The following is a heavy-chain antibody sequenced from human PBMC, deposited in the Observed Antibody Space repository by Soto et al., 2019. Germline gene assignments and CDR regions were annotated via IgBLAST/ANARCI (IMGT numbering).Heavy chain of an antibody. Sequence: SETLSLTCTVSGGSISSSSYYWGWIRQPPGKGLEWIGSIYYSGSTYYNPSLKNRVNISVDTSKNQFSLKLSSVTAADTAVYYCARYGDYDYYYYGMDVWGQGTTVTVSS. J-gene: IGHJ6*02. CDR3: ARYGDYDYYYYGMDV. V-gene: IGHV4-39*01. D-gene: IGHD4-17*01. CDR2: IYYSGST. CDR1: GGSISSSSYY.